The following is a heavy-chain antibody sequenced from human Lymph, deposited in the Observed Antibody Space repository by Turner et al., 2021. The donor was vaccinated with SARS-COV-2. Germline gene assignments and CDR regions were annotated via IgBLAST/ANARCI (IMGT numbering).Heavy chain of an antibody. Sequence: EVQLVESGGGLVQPGGSLRLFCAASGFTFSTYSMNWVRQAPGKGLEWSSSISSSSSYIYYADSVKGRFTISRDDAKNSLYLQMNSLRAEDTAVYYCARDIPTTADYFDYWGQGTLVTVSS. D-gene: IGHD4-17*01. CDR3: ARDIPTTADYFDY. J-gene: IGHJ4*02. V-gene: IGHV3-21*01. CDR1: GFTFSTYS. CDR2: ISSSSSYI.